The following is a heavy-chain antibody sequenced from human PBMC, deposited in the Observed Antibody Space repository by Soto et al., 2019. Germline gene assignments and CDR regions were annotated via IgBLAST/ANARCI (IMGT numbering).Heavy chain of an antibody. CDR1: GGSISSGGYY. J-gene: IGHJ5*02. CDR3: ARGPPRPAAAYFDP. V-gene: IGHV4-31*03. Sequence: QVQMQESGPGLVKASQTLSLTCTVSGGSISSGGYYWSWIRQHPGKGLEWIGYIYYSGSTYYNPSLKSRVTISVDTSKNQFSLKLSSVTAADTAVYYCARGPPRPAAAYFDPWGQGTLVTVSS. D-gene: IGHD6-13*01. CDR2: IYYSGST.